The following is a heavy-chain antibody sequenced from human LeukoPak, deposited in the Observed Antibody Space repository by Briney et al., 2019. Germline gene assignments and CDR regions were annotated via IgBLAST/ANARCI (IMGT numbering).Heavy chain of an antibody. CDR3: TTDPVRLGELWRAYYFDY. Sequence: SGGSLRLSCAASGFTFSNAWMSWVRQAPGKGLEWVGHIKSKTDGGTTDYAAPVKGRFTISRDDSKNTLYLQMNSLKTEDTAVYYCTTDPVRLGELWRAYYFDYWGQGTLVTVSS. CDR2: IKSKTDGGTT. V-gene: IGHV3-15*01. D-gene: IGHD3-16*01. CDR1: GFTFSNAW. J-gene: IGHJ4*02.